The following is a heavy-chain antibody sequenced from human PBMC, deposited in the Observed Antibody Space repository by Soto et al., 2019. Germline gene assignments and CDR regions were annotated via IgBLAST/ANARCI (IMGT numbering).Heavy chain of an antibody. J-gene: IGHJ3*02. CDR2: ICSSSSYI. CDR1: GFTFSSYS. Sequence: PGGSLRLSCAASGFTFSSYSMNWVRRAPGKGLEWVSSICSSSSYIYYADSVKGRFTISRDNAKNSLYLQMNSLTVEDTALYYCVRERAPFDAFDIWGQGTMVTVSS. CDR3: VRERAPFDAFDI. V-gene: IGHV3-21*01.